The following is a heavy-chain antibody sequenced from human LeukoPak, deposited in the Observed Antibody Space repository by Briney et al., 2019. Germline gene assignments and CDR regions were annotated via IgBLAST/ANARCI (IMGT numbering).Heavy chain of an antibody. V-gene: IGHV4-39*07. CDR1: GGSISSSNYY. Sequence: SETLSLTCTVSGGSISSSNYYWGWIRQPPGKGLEWIGGIYYSGSTYYNPSLKSRVTISVDTSKNQFSLKLSSVTAADTAVYYCARDGTAGGSSFDYWGQGTLVTVSS. CDR2: IYYSGST. J-gene: IGHJ4*02. D-gene: IGHD6-13*01. CDR3: ARDGTAGGSSFDY.